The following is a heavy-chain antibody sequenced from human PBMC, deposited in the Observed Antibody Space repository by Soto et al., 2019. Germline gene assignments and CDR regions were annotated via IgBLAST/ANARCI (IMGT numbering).Heavy chain of an antibody. CDR2: ISGNGGST. D-gene: IGHD3-22*01. CDR3: AKDFRPNYYDSTAYGMDV. Sequence: PGGSLRLSCAASGFTFSSYAMSWVRQAPGKGLEWVSTISGNGGSTHYADSVKGRFTISRDNSMNTLYLQMNSLRAEDTAVYYCAKDFRPNYYDSTAYGMDVWGQGTTVTVSS. V-gene: IGHV3-23*01. J-gene: IGHJ6*02. CDR1: GFTFSSYA.